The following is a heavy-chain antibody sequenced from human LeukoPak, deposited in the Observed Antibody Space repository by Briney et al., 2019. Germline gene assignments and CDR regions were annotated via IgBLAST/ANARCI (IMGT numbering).Heavy chain of an antibody. CDR1: GFTFSNYN. CDR3: AKGFVGGYPSSFDI. CDR2: ISWDGGST. J-gene: IGHJ3*02. V-gene: IGHV3-43D*03. D-gene: IGHD3-22*01. Sequence: GGSLRLSCAASGFTFSNYNMNWVRQTPGKGLEWVSLISWDGGSTYYADSVKGRFTISRDNSKNSLYLQMNSLRAEDTALYYCAKGFVGGYPSSFDIWGQGTMVTVSS.